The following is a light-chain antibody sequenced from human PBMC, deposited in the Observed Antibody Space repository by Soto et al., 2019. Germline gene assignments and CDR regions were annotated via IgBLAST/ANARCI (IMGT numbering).Light chain of an antibody. CDR3: SSYTSSSPLV. CDR1: SSDVGGYNY. Sequence: QSALTQPASVSGSPGQSITISCTGTSSDVGGYNYVSWYQQHPGKAPKLMIYEVSNRPSGVSNRFSGSKSGNTASLTISGLQAEDEADYYCSSYTSSSPLVFGGGPKLTVL. J-gene: IGLJ2*01. CDR2: EVS. V-gene: IGLV2-14*01.